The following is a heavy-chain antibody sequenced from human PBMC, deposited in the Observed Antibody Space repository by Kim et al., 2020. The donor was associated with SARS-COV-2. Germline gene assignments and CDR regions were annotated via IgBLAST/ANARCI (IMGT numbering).Heavy chain of an antibody. D-gene: IGHD2-21*02. CDR3: ARHGDCGGDCYTFDI. Sequence: PSLKSRVTISVDTSTNQFSLKLNSVTAADTAVYYCARHGDCGGDCYTFDIWGQGTMVNVSS. J-gene: IGHJ3*02. V-gene: IGHV4-59*08.